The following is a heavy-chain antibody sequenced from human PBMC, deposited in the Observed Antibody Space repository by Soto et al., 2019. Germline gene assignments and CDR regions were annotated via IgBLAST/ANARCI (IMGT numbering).Heavy chain of an antibody. CDR2: IYPGDSDT. Sequence: PGVSLKVSCKGSGYSFTSYWIGLVRQMHGKGLEWMGIIYPGDSDTRYSPSFQGQVTISADKSISTAYLQWSSLKASDTAMYYCARIGKNLAPRGYYDSSGYYWVFDYWGQGTLVTVS. CDR3: ARIGKNLAPRGYYDSSGYYWVFDY. J-gene: IGHJ4*02. D-gene: IGHD3-22*01. CDR1: GYSFTSYW. V-gene: IGHV5-51*01.